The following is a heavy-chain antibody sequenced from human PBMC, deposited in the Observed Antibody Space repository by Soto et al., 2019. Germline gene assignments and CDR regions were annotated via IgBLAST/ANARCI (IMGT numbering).Heavy chain of an antibody. CDR3: ARGRDGYNDAFDI. V-gene: IGHV3-30-3*01. Sequence: GGSLRLSCAASGFTFSSYAMHWVRQAPGKGLEWVAVISYDGSNKYYADSVKGRFTISRDNSKNTLYLQMNSLRAEDTAVYYCARGRDGYNDAFDIWGQGTMVT. D-gene: IGHD5-12*01. CDR1: GFTFSSYA. J-gene: IGHJ3*02. CDR2: ISYDGSNK.